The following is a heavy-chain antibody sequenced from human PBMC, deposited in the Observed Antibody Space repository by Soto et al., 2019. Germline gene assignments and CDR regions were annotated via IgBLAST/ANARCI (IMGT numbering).Heavy chain of an antibody. J-gene: IGHJ6*02. Sequence: ASVKVSCKASGYTFTSYGISWVRQAPGQVLEWMGWISAYNGNTNYAQKLQGRVTMTTDTSTSTAYMELRSLRSDDTAVYYCARGISGIAVAGTYGMDVWGQGTTVTVSS. CDR2: ISAYNGNT. D-gene: IGHD6-19*01. CDR1: GYTFTSYG. CDR3: ARGISGIAVAGTYGMDV. V-gene: IGHV1-18*04.